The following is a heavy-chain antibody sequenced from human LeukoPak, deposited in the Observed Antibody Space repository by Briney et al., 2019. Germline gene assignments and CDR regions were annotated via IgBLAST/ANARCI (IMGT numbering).Heavy chain of an antibody. D-gene: IGHD2-2*01. J-gene: IGHJ4*02. V-gene: IGHV3-23*01. Sequence: PGGSLRLSCAASGFTFSSYAMSWVRQAPGKGLEWGSAISGSGGSTYYADSVKGRFTISRDNSKNTLYLQMNTLRAEDTAVYYCAKGPAYCSSTSCPGDYWGQGTLVTVSS. CDR3: AKGPAYCSSTSCPGDY. CDR2: ISGSGGST. CDR1: GFTFSSYA.